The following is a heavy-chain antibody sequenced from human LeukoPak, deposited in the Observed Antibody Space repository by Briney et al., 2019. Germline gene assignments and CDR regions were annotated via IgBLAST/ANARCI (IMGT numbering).Heavy chain of an antibody. CDR2: INPNSGDT. CDR3: ARGDYYGSPKVVAA. D-gene: IGHD3-10*01. CDR1: GCTFTGYY. Sequence: GASVKVSCKASGCTFTGYYINWVRQAPGQGLEWIGWINPNSGDTNYAQKFQDRVTMTRDTSISTAYIELNFLRSDDTAVFYCARGDYYGSPKVVAAWGQGTLVTVSS. J-gene: IGHJ5*02. V-gene: IGHV1-2*02.